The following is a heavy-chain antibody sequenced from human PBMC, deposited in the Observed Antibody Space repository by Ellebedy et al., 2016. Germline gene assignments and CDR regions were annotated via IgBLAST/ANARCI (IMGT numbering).Heavy chain of an antibody. D-gene: IGHD2-8*01. J-gene: IGHJ5*02. CDR3: AGSYCTPNTCFRDWFSP. CDR2: IYHTTGDT. CDR1: GGSLNTYH. Sequence: SETLSLXXSVSGGSLNTYHWSWIRQPPGQGLEWIGYIYHTTGDTSYNPSLKSRVTLSLDTSKNHISLKLNSVTAADTAIYYCAGSYCTPNTCFRDWFSPWGQGTLVTISS. V-gene: IGHV4-59*12.